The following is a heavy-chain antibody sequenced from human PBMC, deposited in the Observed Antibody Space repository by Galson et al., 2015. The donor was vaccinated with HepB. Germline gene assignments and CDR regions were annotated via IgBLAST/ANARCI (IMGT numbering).Heavy chain of an antibody. CDR1: GFTFSSFW. Sequence: SLRLSCAASGFTFSSFWMTWVRQAPGKGLEWVANIKQDGSEKFYVDSVEGRFTISSDNAKNTVYLQMNSVRAEDTAVYYCAMNTASTWPSPPLDYCGQGTLVSVSS. D-gene: IGHD1/OR15-1a*01. CDR3: AMNTASTWPSPPLDY. V-gene: IGHV3-7*03. CDR2: IKQDGSEK. J-gene: IGHJ4*02.